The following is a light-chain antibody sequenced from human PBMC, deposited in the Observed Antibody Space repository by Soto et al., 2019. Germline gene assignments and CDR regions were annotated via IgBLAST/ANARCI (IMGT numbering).Light chain of an antibody. CDR1: QGIGND. Sequence: IQLTQSPSSLSASVGDRVTISCRASQGIGNDLAWYQQKPWKAPRLLIFAASNLQSRVPSRFSGSGSGTEFTLTISSLQPEDFATYYCQQLKTYPFTFGQGTRLEIK. CDR3: QQLKTYPFT. J-gene: IGKJ5*01. V-gene: IGKV1-17*01. CDR2: AAS.